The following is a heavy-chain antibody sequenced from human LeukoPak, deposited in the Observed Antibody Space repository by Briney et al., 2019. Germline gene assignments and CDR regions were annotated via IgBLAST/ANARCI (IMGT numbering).Heavy chain of an antibody. J-gene: IGHJ5*02. V-gene: IGHV4-4*07. CDR2: IYTSGST. CDR1: GGSISGYY. Sequence: SETLSLPCTVSGGSISGYYWSWIRQPAGKGLEWMGRIYTSGSTNYNPSLRSRVSISVDKSKNQFSLILSSLTAADTAVYYCARGPDYSDSSGYFKSWGQRTLVTVSS. D-gene: IGHD3-22*01. CDR3: ARGPDYSDSSGYFKS.